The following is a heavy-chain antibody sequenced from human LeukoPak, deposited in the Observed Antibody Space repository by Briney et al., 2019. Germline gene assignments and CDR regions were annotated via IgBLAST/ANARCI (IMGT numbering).Heavy chain of an antibody. J-gene: IGHJ4*02. CDR1: GFTFSSYS. Sequence: GRSLRLSCAASGFTFSSYSMNWVRQAPGKGLEWVSYISSSSSTIYYADSVEGRFTISRDNAKNSLYLQMNSLRAEDTAVYYCAAEMATNYWGQGTLVTVSS. CDR2: ISSSSSTI. D-gene: IGHD5-24*01. V-gene: IGHV3-48*01. CDR3: AAEMATNY.